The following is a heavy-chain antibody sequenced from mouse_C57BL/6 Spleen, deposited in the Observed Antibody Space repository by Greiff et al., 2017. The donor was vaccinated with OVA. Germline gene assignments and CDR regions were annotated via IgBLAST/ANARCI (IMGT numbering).Heavy chain of an antibody. D-gene: IGHD2-5*01. CDR3: ARDSDSNYVAWFAY. CDR2: ISDGGSYT. Sequence: EVNVVESGGGLVKPGGSLKLSCAASGFTFSSYAMSWVRQTPEKRLEWVATISDGGSYTYYPDNVKGRFTISRDNAKNNLYLQMSHLKSEDTAMYYCARDSDSNYVAWFAYWGQGTLVTVSA. J-gene: IGHJ3*01. CDR1: GFTFSSYA. V-gene: IGHV5-4*01.